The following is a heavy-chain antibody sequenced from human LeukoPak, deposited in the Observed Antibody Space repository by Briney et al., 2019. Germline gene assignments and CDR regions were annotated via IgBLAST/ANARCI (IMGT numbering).Heavy chain of an antibody. J-gene: IGHJ4*02. Sequence: AASVKVSCKTSGYTFTTYGISWVRQAPGQGLEWMGWISTYSGDTKFAQMLQGRVTMTTDTSTRTAYMELRSLRSDDTAMYYCATDTTGGSYCDHWGQGTLVTVSS. CDR1: GYTFTTYG. D-gene: IGHD1-26*01. V-gene: IGHV1-18*01. CDR2: ISTYSGDT. CDR3: ATDTTGGSYCDH.